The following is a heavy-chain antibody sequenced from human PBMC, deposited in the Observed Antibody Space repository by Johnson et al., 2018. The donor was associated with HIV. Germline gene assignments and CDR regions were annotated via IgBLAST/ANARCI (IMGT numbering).Heavy chain of an antibody. CDR2: ISYDGTDK. V-gene: IGHV3-30*14. CDR3: ARDKGDSDDAFDI. Sequence: QVQLVESGGDLVQPGGSLRLSCAASGFTFSSYAVHWVRQAPGKALEWVAVISYDGTDKYYADSVKGRFTISRDNSKNTLYLQMNSLRAEDTAVYYCARDKGDSDDAFDIWGQGTMVTVSS. J-gene: IGHJ3*02. D-gene: IGHD2-21*02. CDR1: GFTFSSYA.